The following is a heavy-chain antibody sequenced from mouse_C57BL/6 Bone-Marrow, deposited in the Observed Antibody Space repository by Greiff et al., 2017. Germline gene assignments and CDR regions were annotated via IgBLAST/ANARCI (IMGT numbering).Heavy chain of an antibody. J-gene: IGHJ2*01. CDR1: GYTFTSYW. CDR3: TRMTTVVDY. D-gene: IGHD1-1*01. V-gene: IGHV1-5*01. CDR2: IYPGNSDT. Sequence: VQLQQSGTVLARPGASVKMSCKTSGYTFTSYWMHWVQQRPGQGLEWIGAIYPGNSDTSYNQKFKGKAKLTAGTSASTAYMELSSLTNEDSAVYYCTRMTTVVDYWGQGTTLTVSS.